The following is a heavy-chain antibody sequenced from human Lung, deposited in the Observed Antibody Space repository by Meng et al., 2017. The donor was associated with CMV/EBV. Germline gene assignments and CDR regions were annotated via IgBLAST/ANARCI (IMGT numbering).Heavy chain of an antibody. CDR3: AKDKGVRYLEWLSV. D-gene: IGHD3-3*01. J-gene: IGHJ4*02. CDR1: GLTFSNHG. Sequence: GESLKISCTASGLTFSNHGMHWVRQAPGKGLEWVAFIWSDGSATYYADSVRGRFTISRDNSKNTVYLQMNSLRTEDTAVYSCAKDKGVRYLEWLSVRGQKXMVTVSS. CDR2: IWSDGSAT. V-gene: IGHV3-30*02.